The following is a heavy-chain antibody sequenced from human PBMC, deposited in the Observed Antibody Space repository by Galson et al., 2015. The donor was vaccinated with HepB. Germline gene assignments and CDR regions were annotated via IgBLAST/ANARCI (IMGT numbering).Heavy chain of an antibody. CDR3: AREPGYCTNGVCHYYYYGMDV. D-gene: IGHD2-8*01. J-gene: IGHJ6*02. CDR2: ISAYNGNT. CDR1: GYTFTSYG. Sequence: SVKVSCKASGYTFTSYGISWVRQAPGQGLEWMGWISAYNGNTNYAQKLQGRVTMTTDTSTSTAYMELRSLRSDDTAVYYCAREPGYCTNGVCHYYYYGMDVWGQGTTVTVSS. V-gene: IGHV1-18*04.